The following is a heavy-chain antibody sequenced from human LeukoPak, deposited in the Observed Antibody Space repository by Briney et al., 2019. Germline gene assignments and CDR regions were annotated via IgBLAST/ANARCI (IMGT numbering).Heavy chain of an antibody. V-gene: IGHV3-30-3*01. J-gene: IGHJ4*02. CDR3: ASYSSSWYVVY. CDR1: GFTFSNYA. CDR2: ISYDGSNK. D-gene: IGHD6-13*01. Sequence: GGSLRLSCAASGFTFSNYAMTWVRQAPGKGLEWVAVISYDGSNKYYADSVKGRFTISRDNSKNTLYLQMNSLRAEDTAVYYCASYSSSWYVVYWGQGTPVTVSS.